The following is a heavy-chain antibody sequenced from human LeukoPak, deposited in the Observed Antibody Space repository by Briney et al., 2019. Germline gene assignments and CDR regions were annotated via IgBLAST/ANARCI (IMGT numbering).Heavy chain of an antibody. CDR2: ISSSGTTI. J-gene: IGHJ4*02. D-gene: IGHD6-6*01. CDR1: GFTFSSYE. CDR3: ARKLVHYFHY. Sequence: PGGSLRLSCAASGFTFSSYEMICVRQAPGKGLEWVSYISSSGTTIYYADSVKGRFTISRDNAKNSLYLQMSSLRAEDTAVYYCARKLVHYFHYWGQGTLVTVSS. V-gene: IGHV3-48*03.